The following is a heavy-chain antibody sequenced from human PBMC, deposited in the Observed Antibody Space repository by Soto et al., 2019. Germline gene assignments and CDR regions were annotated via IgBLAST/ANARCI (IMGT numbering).Heavy chain of an antibody. CDR2: IIPIFGTA. CDR1: GGTFSRHA. D-gene: IGHD3-22*01. J-gene: IGHJ4*02. CDR3: ARGWGYDSNDYYYAY. Sequence: QVQLVQSGAEVRKPGSSVKVSCKASGGTFSRHAISWVRQAPGQGLEWMGGIIPIFGTANHAQKFQGRVTIIADESTCTVSMELSSLRSEDTAMYYCARGWGYDSNDYYYAYWGQGTLVIVSS. V-gene: IGHV1-69*01.